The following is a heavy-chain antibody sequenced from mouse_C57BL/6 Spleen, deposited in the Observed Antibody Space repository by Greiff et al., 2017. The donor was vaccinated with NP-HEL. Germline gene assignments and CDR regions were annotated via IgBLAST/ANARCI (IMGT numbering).Heavy chain of an antibody. Sequence: QVQLKESGAELVRPGTSVKVSCKASGYAFTNYLIEWVKQRPGQGLEWIGVINPGSGGTNYNEKFKGKATLTADKSSSTAYMQLSSLTSEDSAVYFCARDGPPYAMDYWGQGTSVTVSS. D-gene: IGHD2-3*01. J-gene: IGHJ4*01. CDR3: ARDGPPYAMDY. CDR1: GYAFTNYL. CDR2: INPGSGGT. V-gene: IGHV1-54*01.